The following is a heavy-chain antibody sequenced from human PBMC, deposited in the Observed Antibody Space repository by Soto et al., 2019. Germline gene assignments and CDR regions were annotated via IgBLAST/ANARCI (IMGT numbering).Heavy chain of an antibody. D-gene: IGHD3-3*01. CDR3: ARWWSGSRQGFDP. Sequence: QVQLQESGPGLVKPSQTLSLTCTVSGGSIRSGDYYWSWIRQHPGKGMEWIGYIYYSGSTYYNPSLKSRVTISVDTSKNQFSLKLSSVPAADTAVYYCARWWSGSRQGFDPWGQGTLVTVSS. CDR2: IYYSGST. V-gene: IGHV4-31*03. CDR1: GGSIRSGDYY. J-gene: IGHJ5*02.